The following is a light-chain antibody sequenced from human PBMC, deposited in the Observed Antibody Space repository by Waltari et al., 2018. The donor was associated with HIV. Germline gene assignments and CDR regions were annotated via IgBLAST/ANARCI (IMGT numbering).Light chain of an antibody. CDR1: NTDVGRYNY. CDR3: WSYTRSDTFV. J-gene: IGLJ1*01. V-gene: IGLV2-14*01. Sequence: QSALTQPVSVSGSPGQSIAISCIGTNTDVGRYNYFPWYQHHPGKAPKLIIYEVSNRPSEVSNRFSGSKSGDTAFLTISGLHGEDEADYYCWSYTRSDTFVFGTGTKVTVL. CDR2: EVS.